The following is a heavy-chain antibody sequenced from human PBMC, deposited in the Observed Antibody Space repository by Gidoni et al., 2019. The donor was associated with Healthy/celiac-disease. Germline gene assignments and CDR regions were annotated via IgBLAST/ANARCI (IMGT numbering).Heavy chain of an antibody. CDR3: ARLGPTTTGYYYGMDV. V-gene: IGHV1-69*06. CDR1: GATFSSYA. D-gene: IGHD1-26*01. J-gene: IGHJ6*02. CDR2: IIPSFGTA. Sequence: QVQLVQSGAEVKKPGSSVKVSCKASGATFSSYAISWVRQATGQGIEWMGGIIPSFGTANYAQKFQGRVTITADNSTSTAYMELSSLRSEDTAVYYCARLGPTTTGYYYGMDVWGQGTTVTVSS.